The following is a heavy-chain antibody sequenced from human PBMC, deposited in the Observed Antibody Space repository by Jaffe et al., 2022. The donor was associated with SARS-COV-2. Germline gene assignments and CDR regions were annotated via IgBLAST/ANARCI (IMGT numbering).Heavy chain of an antibody. CDR1: GYTFTNYW. Sequence: EVQLVQSGAEVKKPGESLKISCKGSGYTFTNYWIEWVRQMPGNGLEWMGSVYPGDSDSRYSPSFQGQVTISADKTITTAYLQWSSLQASDTAMYYCARRYCSSGSCYKPLDLWGQGTLVTVSS. CDR3: ARRYCSSGSCYKPLDL. D-gene: IGHD2-15*01. V-gene: IGHV5-51*01. CDR2: VYPGDSDS. J-gene: IGHJ5*02.